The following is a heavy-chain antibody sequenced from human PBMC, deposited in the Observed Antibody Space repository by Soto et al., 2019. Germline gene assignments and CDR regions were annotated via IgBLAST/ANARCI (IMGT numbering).Heavy chain of an antibody. Sequence: PGGSLRLSCAASGFTFSSYAMSWVRQAPGKGLEWVSAISGSGGSTYYADSVKGRFTISRDNSKNTLYLQMNSLRAEDTAVYYCAKDQKRDSSSWYNYYYGMDVWGQGTTVTVSS. CDR3: AKDQKRDSSSWYNYYYGMDV. CDR2: ISGSGGST. CDR1: GFTFSSYA. V-gene: IGHV3-23*01. J-gene: IGHJ6*02. D-gene: IGHD6-13*01.